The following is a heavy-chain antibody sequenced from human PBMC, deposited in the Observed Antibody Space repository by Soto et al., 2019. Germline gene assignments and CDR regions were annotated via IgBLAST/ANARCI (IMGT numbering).Heavy chain of an antibody. J-gene: IGHJ6*02. V-gene: IGHV6-1*01. CDR1: GDSVSSNSAA. D-gene: IGHD6-19*01. CDR2: TYYGSKWYN. CDR3: AYSSGWYLHRGYYYYGMDV. Sequence: SQTLSLTCVISGDSVSSNSAAWNWIRQSPSRGLEWLGRTYYGSKWYNDYAVSVKSRITINPDTSKNQFSLQLNSVTPEDTAVYYCAYSSGWYLHRGYYYYGMDVWGQGTTVTVSS.